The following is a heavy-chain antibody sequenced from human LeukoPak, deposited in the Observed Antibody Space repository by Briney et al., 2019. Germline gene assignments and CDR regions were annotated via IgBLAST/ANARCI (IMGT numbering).Heavy chain of an antibody. Sequence: ASVKVSCKGSGYIFPDYYIYWVRQAPGQGLEWMGRINPNSGGTNYAQKFQGRVTMTRDTSISTAYMELSRLRSDDTAVYYCARSETGSILGLENWFDPWGQGTLVTVSS. D-gene: IGHD3-16*01. CDR2: INPNSGGT. CDR3: ARSETGSILGLENWFDP. J-gene: IGHJ5*02. CDR1: GYIFPDYY. V-gene: IGHV1-2*06.